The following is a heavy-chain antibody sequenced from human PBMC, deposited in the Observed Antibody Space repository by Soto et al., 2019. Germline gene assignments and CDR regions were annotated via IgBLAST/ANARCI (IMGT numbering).Heavy chain of an antibody. CDR2: IYTSGST. CDR1: GGSISSYY. Sequence: QVQLQESGPGLVKPSETLSLTCTVSGGSISSYYWSWIRQPAGKGLEWIGRIYTSGSTNYNPSLKSRVTRSVGTSKNQFSLRLSSVTAADTAVYYCARDRCSSTSCYWFDPWGQGTLVTVFS. CDR3: ARDRCSSTSCYWFDP. V-gene: IGHV4-4*07. D-gene: IGHD2-2*01. J-gene: IGHJ5*02.